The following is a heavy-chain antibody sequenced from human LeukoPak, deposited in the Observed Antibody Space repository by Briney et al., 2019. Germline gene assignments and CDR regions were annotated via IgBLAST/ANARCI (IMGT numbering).Heavy chain of an antibody. V-gene: IGHV3-21*01. Sequence: PGGSLRLSCAASGFSFGSYSMNWVRQAPGKALEWVSSIMGSSRNIYYADSVKGRFTISRDNAKNSLYLQLSSLRAEDTAVYYCATTRAPSNGRVLYYMDVWGKGTTVTVSS. J-gene: IGHJ6*03. CDR2: IMGSSRNI. CDR3: ATTRAPSNGRVLYYMDV. D-gene: IGHD3-3*01. CDR1: GFSFGSYS.